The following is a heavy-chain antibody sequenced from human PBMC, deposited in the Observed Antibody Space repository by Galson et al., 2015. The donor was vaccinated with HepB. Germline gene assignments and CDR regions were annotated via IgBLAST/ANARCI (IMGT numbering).Heavy chain of an antibody. CDR3: VRVGGKLGYCSGGSCSNWFDP. CDR2: IIPVLGTT. D-gene: IGHD2-15*01. CDR1: GGTFSSYA. J-gene: IGHJ5*02. Sequence: SVKVSCKASGGTFSSYAISWVRQAPGQGLEWMGGIIPVLGTTNYAQNFQDRVTITADESTSITYMEPSSLRSEDTAVYYCVRVGGKLGYCSGGSCSNWFDPWGQGTLVTVSS. V-gene: IGHV1-69*13.